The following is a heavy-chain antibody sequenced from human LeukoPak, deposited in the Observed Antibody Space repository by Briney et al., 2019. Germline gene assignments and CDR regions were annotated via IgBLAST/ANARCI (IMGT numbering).Heavy chain of an antibody. D-gene: IGHD4-17*01. V-gene: IGHV4-31*03. CDR1: GGSISSGGYY. Sequence: PSETLSLTCTVSGGSISSGGYYWSWIRQHPGKGLEWIGYIYYGGSTYYNPSLKSRVTISVDTSKNQFSLKLSSVTAADTAVYYCAINYGDYADYYYGMDVWGQGTTVTVSS. CDR2: IYYGGST. CDR3: AINYGDYADYYYGMDV. J-gene: IGHJ6*02.